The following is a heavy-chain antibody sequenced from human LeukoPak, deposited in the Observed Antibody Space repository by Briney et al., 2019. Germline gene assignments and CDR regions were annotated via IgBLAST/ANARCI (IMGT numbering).Heavy chain of an antibody. J-gene: IGHJ4*02. CDR2: IYTPGST. CDR3: ARDVYEQWLPGAFDY. CDR1: GGSISSYH. V-gene: IGHV4-4*07. Sequence: SETLSLTCTVSGGSISSYHWSWIRQPAGKGLEWIGHIYTPGSTKYNPSLKGRVTMSVDTSKNQFSLKLSSVTAADTAVYYCARDVYEQWLPGAFDYWGQGTLVTVSS. D-gene: IGHD6-19*01.